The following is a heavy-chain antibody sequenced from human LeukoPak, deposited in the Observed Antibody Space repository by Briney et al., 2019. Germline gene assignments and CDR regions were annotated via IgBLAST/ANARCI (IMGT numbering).Heavy chain of an antibody. CDR3: ARDKGYSSGVDP. D-gene: IGHD6-19*01. CDR1: GESTTSYY. CDR2: IYAPGST. V-gene: IGHV4-4*07. J-gene: IGHJ5*02. Sequence: KPSETLSLTCSVSGESTTSYYWSWIRQSAGKGLEWIGRIYAPGSTNYNPSLKSRVTISVDKSKNQFSLKLSSVTAADTAVYYCARDKGYSSGVDPWGQGTLVTVSS.